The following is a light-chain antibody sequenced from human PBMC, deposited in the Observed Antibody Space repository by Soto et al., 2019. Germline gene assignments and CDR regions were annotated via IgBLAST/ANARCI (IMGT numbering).Light chain of an antibody. CDR1: ERINNY. V-gene: IGKV1-39*01. J-gene: IGKJ3*01. Sequence: DIQMTQSPSSLSASVGDRVTITCRASERINNYLSWYQKKPGKAPKSLIFPASNLQSGVPSRFRGRGSGTEFTLTNDSLQPEDFATYYCQQTYSSPFTFGPGT. CDR3: QQTYSSPFT. CDR2: PAS.